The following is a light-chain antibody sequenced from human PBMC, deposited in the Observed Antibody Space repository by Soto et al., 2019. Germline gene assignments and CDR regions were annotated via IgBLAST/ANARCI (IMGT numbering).Light chain of an antibody. J-gene: IGKJ1*01. Sequence: EVVMTQSPATLSVSPGERVTLSCRASQSINAHLAWYQQKPGQAPRLLIHGASPRATGIPARFSGSGFGTELILTISSLQSEDFAVYYCQQYNTWLWTFGQGTKVEIQ. V-gene: IGKV3-15*01. CDR2: GAS. CDR3: QQYNTWLWT. CDR1: QSINAH.